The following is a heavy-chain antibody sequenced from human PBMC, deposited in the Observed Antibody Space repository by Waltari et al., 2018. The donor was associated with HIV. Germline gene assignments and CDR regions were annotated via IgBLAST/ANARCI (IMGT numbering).Heavy chain of an antibody. CDR1: GFTFSSYW. V-gene: IGHV3-7*01. CDR3: ARAPLGLRYYGSGTTRWYFDC. J-gene: IGHJ4*02. Sequence: EVQLVESGGGLVQPGGSLRLSCAASGFTFSSYWMSWVRQAPGKGLGWVADIEEDGRNKDNVESVKGRFTMSRDNEEKSRYLEMSSLRGEDTAVYYCARAPLGLRYYGSGTTRWYFDCWGQGTMVTVSS. CDR2: IEEDGRNK. D-gene: IGHD3-10*01.